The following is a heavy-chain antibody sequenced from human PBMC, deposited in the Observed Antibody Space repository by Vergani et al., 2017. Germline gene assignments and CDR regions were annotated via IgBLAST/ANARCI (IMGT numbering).Heavy chain of an antibody. CDR1: GGSISSGGYY. Sequence: QVQLQESGPGLVKPSQTLSLTCTVSGGSISSGGYYWSWIRQHPGKGLEWIGYIYYSGSTYYNPSLKSRVTISVDTSKNQFSLKLSSVTAEDTAVYYCAKDYKWIQLWPGNYFDYWGQGTLVTVSS. CDR3: AKDYKWIQLWPGNYFDY. V-gene: IGHV4-31*03. D-gene: IGHD5-18*01. J-gene: IGHJ4*02. CDR2: IYYSGST.